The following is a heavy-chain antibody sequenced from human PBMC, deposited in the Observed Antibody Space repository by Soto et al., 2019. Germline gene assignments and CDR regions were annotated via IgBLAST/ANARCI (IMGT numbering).Heavy chain of an antibody. Sequence: SSKTLSLTYTVSDSSISSGYSYWSCSRQPPGKSLEWIGNIYYSGNTYYNPSLKSRIIITIDKSKNQFSLKVGSVTAADTTVYYFACSSIYGMDVWGQGTTVTVSS. D-gene: IGHD2-2*02. CDR2: IYYSGNT. CDR3: ACSSIYGMDV. J-gene: IGHJ6*02. V-gene: IGHV4-30-4*01. CDR1: DSSISSGYSY.